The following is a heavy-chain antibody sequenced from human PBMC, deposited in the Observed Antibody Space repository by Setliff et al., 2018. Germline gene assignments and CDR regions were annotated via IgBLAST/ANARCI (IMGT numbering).Heavy chain of an antibody. D-gene: IGHD2-2*01. Sequence: PGGSLRLSCAASGFTFSGHGMNWVRQVPGKGLEWVSTINWDGRTRGYTDSVKGRFTISRDNAKNSLYLQMNSLTAEDTAVYYCAKDIVVVPAATFDFWSGSYYMDVWGKGTTVTVSS. CDR3: AKDIVVVPAATFDFWSGSYYMDV. CDR1: GFTFSGHG. J-gene: IGHJ6*03. V-gene: IGHV3-20*04. CDR2: INWDGRTR.